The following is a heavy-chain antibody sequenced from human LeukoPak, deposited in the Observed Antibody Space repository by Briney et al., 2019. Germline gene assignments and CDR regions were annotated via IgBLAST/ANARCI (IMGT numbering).Heavy chain of an antibody. J-gene: IGHJ3*02. V-gene: IGHV3-30*18. Sequence: PGGSLRLSCAASGFTFSSYGMHWVRQAPGKGLEWVALISYDGSDKYYADSVRGRFTISRDNSKNTLYLQMNSLRAEDTAVYYCAKGLNPQWLYDAFDIWGQGTMVTVSS. CDR2: ISYDGSDK. D-gene: IGHD6-19*01. CDR3: AKGLNPQWLYDAFDI. CDR1: GFTFSSYG.